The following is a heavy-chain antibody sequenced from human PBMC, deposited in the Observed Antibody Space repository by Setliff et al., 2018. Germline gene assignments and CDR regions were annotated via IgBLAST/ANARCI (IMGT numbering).Heavy chain of an antibody. D-gene: IGHD5-18*01. Sequence: GGSLRLSCAASGFTFSSYWMSWVRQAPGKGLEWVANIKQDGSEKYYVDSVKGRFTISRDNSKNTLYLQMNSLRAEDTAVYYCARGGYSYGYGTPKTFDYWGQGTLVTVSS. CDR1: GFTFSSYW. V-gene: IGHV3-7*01. CDR3: ARGGYSYGYGTPKTFDY. J-gene: IGHJ4*02. CDR2: IKQDGSEK.